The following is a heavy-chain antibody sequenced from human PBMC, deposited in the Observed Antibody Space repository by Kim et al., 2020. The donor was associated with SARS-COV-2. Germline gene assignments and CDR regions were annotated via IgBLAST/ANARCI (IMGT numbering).Heavy chain of an antibody. V-gene: IGHV1-69*01. Sequence: ANYAQKFQGRVTITADESTSTAYMELSSLRSEDTAVYYCARGMPNWYFDLWGRGTLVTVSS. CDR2: A. D-gene: IGHD2-2*01. J-gene: IGHJ2*01. CDR3: ARGMPNWYFDL.